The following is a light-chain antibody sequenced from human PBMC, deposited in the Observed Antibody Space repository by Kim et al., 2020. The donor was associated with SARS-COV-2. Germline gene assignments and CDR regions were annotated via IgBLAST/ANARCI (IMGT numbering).Light chain of an antibody. V-gene: IGLV3-1*01. J-gene: IGLJ1*01. CDR3: QTWDTSTTWV. CDR1: KLGDRH. CDR2: QDN. Sequence: SPGQTASKTCAGDKLGDRHACWYQQKPGQSPVLVIYQDNRRPAGIPERFSGSNSGNTATLTISGTQAMDEADYYCQTWDTSTTWVFGTGTKVTVL.